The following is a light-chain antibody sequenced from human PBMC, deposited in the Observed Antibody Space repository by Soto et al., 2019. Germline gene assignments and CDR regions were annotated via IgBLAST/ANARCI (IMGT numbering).Light chain of an antibody. V-gene: IGLV1-40*01. CDR2: GND. J-gene: IGLJ2*01. CDR1: RSNIGADYD. CDR3: QSYDSGLSAVL. Sequence: QSVLTQPPSVSGAPGQRVTISCTGSRSNIGADYDVNWYQQFPGTAPKLLIYGNDNRPSGVPDRFSGSKSDTSASLAVTGLQAEDEADYYCQSYDSGLSAVLFGGGTKLTVL.